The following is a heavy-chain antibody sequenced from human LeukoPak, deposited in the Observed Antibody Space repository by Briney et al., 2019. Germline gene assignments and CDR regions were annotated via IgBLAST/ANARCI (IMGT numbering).Heavy chain of an antibody. Sequence: GGSLRRSSAASGFTFDDYAMHWVRQAPGKGLEWVSGISWNSGSIGYADSVKGRFTISTDNAKNSLYLQMNSLRAEDTALYEXXXAYGDYEVHFDYWGQGTLVTVSS. CDR1: GFTFDDYA. CDR2: ISWNSGSI. CDR3: XXAYGDYEVHFDY. V-gene: IGHV3-9*01. D-gene: IGHD4-17*01. J-gene: IGHJ4*02.